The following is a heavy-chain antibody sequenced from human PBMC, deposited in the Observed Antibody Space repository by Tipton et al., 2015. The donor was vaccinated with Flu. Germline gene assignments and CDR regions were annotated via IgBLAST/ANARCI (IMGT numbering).Heavy chain of an antibody. CDR1: DGSITSSSHY. V-gene: IGHV4-39*06. J-gene: IGHJ5*01. CDR2: IYYTGYP. Sequence: TLSLTCSVSDGSITSSSHYWGWIRQSPGRGLEWVDSIYYTGYPYYNPSLKSRLAMSIDTSRRVFTLRLSSMTAADTAVYYCAKVLFGWVESWAQGTLVTVSS. CDR3: AKVLFGWVES. D-gene: IGHD3-16*01.